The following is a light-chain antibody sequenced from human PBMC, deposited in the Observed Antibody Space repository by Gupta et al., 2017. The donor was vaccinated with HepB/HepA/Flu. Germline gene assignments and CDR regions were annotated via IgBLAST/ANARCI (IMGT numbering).Light chain of an antibody. CDR3: SSDTSSSTLVV. J-gene: IGLJ2*01. Sequence: SALTQPASVSGSPGPSITISCTGTSSDVGGYDYVCWYHQRPGKAPKLMIYDVSNRPSGISHRFSGSKSGNTASLTITGLQAEDEADYYCSSDTSSSTLVVFGGGTKLTVL. V-gene: IGLV2-14*01. CDR1: SSDVGGYDY. CDR2: DVS.